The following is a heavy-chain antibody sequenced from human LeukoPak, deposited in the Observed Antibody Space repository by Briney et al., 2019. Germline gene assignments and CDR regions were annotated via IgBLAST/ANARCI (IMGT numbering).Heavy chain of an antibody. CDR1: GFTFDDYA. Sequence: PGGSQRLSCAASGFTFDDYAMHWVRQAPGKGLEWVSGISWNSGSIGYADSVKGRFTISRDNAKNSLYLQMNSLRAEDMALYYCAKALYSSGWYGYYYYYGMDVWGQGTTVTVSS. CDR3: AKALYSSGWYGYYYYYGMDV. CDR2: ISWNSGSI. D-gene: IGHD6-19*01. V-gene: IGHV3-9*03. J-gene: IGHJ6*02.